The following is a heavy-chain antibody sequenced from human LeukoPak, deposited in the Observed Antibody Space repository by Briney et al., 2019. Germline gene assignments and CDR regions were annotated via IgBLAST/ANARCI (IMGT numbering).Heavy chain of an antibody. CDR2: MNPNSGNT. CDR1: GYTFTSYD. Sequence: ASVKVSCKAPGYTFTSYDINWVRQATGQGLEWMGWMNPNSGNTGYAQKFQGRVTMTRNTSISTAYMELSSLRSEDTAVYYCASWGSSGYPYYFDYWGQGTLVTVSS. V-gene: IGHV1-8*01. J-gene: IGHJ4*02. D-gene: IGHD3-22*01. CDR3: ASWGSSGYPYYFDY.